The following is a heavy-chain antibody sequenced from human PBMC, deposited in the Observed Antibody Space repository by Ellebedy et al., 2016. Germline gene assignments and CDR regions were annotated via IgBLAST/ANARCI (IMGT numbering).Heavy chain of an antibody. CDR2: IRAMDAGGTT. CDR1: GFTFSNAW. Sequence: GESLKISCTASGFTFSNAWMSWVRQAPGKGLEWVGRIRAMDAGGTTQYTPPVKGRFTVSRDDSKETLYLQMNSLKTEDTAVYYCAADVPSPLSQIDYWGRGTLVTVSS. V-gene: IGHV3-15*01. CDR3: AADVPSPLSQIDY. D-gene: IGHD2-2*01. J-gene: IGHJ4*02.